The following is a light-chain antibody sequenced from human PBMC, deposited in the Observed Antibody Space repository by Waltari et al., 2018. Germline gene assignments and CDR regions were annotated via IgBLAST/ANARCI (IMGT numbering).Light chain of an antibody. CDR3: QSYDPSLSVV. V-gene: IGLV1-40*01. CDR2: GVN. CDR1: GSNIGPGYE. J-gene: IGLJ2*01. Sequence: QSVLTQPPSVSGAPGQRVPISCTGSGSNIGPGYEVPWYQQLPGKAPKLLIYGVNTRPLGVPDRFSGSLSGTSAYLAIAGLQADDEADYYCQSYDPSLSVVFGGGTRLTVL.